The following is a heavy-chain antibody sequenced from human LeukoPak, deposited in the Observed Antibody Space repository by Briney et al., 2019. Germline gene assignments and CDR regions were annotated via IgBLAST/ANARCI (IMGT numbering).Heavy chain of an antibody. CDR3: AGDDSLGGTYY. Sequence: SETQSLTCTVSGASTRTSEHYWSWVRQTPGKGLEWLGFIFYTGTTYYNPSLKSRVRISIDTSKNQFSLRLTSATAADTAIYYCAGDDSLGGTYYWGPGTPVTVSS. V-gene: IGHV4-30-4*01. D-gene: IGHD1-26*01. J-gene: IGHJ4*02. CDR2: IFYTGTT. CDR1: GASTRTSEHY.